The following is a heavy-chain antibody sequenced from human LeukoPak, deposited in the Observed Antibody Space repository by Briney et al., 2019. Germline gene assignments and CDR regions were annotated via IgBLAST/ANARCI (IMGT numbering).Heavy chain of an antibody. V-gene: IGHV1-3*03. CDR1: GYTFTSYT. CDR2: INAGNGNT. J-gene: IGHJ2*01. Sequence: ASVKVSCKASGYTFTSYTIHWVRQAPGQRLEWMGWINAGNGNTKYSQEFQDRVTITRDTSASTAYMELSSLRSEDTAVYYCARGRRAYCGGDCYSWYFDLWGRGTLVTVSS. CDR3: ARGRRAYCGGDCYSWYFDL. D-gene: IGHD2-21*02.